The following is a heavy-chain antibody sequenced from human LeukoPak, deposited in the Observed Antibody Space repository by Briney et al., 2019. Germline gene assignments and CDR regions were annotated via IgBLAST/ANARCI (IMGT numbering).Heavy chain of an antibody. CDR2: IYYSGST. D-gene: IGHD2-15*01. V-gene: IGHV4-39*01. CDR3: ARKGRVQNYYYGMDV. CDR1: GGSISSSSYY. Sequence: SETLPLTCTVSGGSISSSSYYWGWIRQPPGKGLEWIGSIYYSGSTYYNPSLKSRVTISVDTSKNQFSLKLSSVTAADTAVYYCARKGRVQNYYYGMDVWGQGTTVTVSS. J-gene: IGHJ6*02.